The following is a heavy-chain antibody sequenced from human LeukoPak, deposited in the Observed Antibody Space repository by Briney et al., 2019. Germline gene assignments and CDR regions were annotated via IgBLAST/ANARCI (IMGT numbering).Heavy chain of an antibody. V-gene: IGHV4-4*07. D-gene: IGHD6-13*01. CDR3: ARQIASAGTAGFDF. CDR2: IYSTGST. CDR1: GGSISSYY. J-gene: IGHJ4*02. Sequence: SETLSLTCTVSGGSISSYYWSWIRQPAGKGLEWIGRIYSTGSTNYNPSLRSRVTMSVDTSKNQFPLRLRSVTAADTAVYYCARQIASAGTAGFDFWGQGALVTVSS.